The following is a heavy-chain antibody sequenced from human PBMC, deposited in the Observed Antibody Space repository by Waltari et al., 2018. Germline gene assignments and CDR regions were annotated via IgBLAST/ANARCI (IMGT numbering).Heavy chain of an antibody. Sequence: QVQLQESGPGLVKPSGTLSLICSVSGGSVNSREWWTWVRQPPGKGLGWIGEVYHSGNNNYNPSLKIRVTISVDKTKNQFSLKLTSVTAADTAVYYCVRRGEGTMVYNDAFDFWGLGTKVTVSS. V-gene: IGHV4-4*02. CDR3: VRRGEGTMVYNDAFDF. D-gene: IGHD3-10*01. CDR1: GGSVNSREW. J-gene: IGHJ3*01. CDR2: VYHSGNN.